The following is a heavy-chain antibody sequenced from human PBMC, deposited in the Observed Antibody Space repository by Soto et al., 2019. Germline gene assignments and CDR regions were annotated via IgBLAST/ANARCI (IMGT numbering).Heavy chain of an antibody. CDR3: TTDYGWAFAI. Sequence: EVQLLASGGGLVKPGESLRLSCAGSRFTLSNARMTWVRQAPGKWLEWVGRIKSKADNGTTDYPAAVKGRFTISRDDSRNTLYLQLNSLKTEDTAVYYCTTDYGWAFAIWGQGTMVTVSS. CDR1: RFTLSNAR. V-gene: IGHV3-15*01. J-gene: IGHJ3*02. D-gene: IGHD4-17*01. CDR2: IKSKADNGTT.